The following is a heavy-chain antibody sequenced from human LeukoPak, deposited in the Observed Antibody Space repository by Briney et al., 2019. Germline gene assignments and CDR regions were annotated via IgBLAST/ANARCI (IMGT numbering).Heavy chain of an antibody. CDR2: ISAYNGNT. D-gene: IGHD2-15*01. Sequence: ASVKVSCKASGYTFTSYGISWVRQAPGQGLEWMGWISAYNGNTNYAQKLQGRVTMTTDTSTSTAYMELSSLRSEDTAVYYCARGPVGYCSGGSCYPPYYWGQGTLVTVSS. CDR3: ARGPVGYCSGGSCYPPYY. V-gene: IGHV1-18*01. J-gene: IGHJ4*02. CDR1: GYTFTSYG.